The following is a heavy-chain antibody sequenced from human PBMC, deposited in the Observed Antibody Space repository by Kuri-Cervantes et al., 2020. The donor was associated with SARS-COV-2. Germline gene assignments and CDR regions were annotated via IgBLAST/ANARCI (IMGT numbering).Heavy chain of an antibody. CDR2: ISYDGSNK. CDR1: GFTFSSYS. D-gene: IGHD2-8*02. V-gene: IGHV3-30*03. Sequence: GGSLRLSCAASGFTFSSYSMNWVRQAPGKGLEWVAVISYDGSNKYYADSVKGRFTISRDNSKNTLYLQMNSLRAEDTAVYYCARDLVGFDPWGQGTLVTVSS. CDR3: ARDLVGFDP. J-gene: IGHJ5*02.